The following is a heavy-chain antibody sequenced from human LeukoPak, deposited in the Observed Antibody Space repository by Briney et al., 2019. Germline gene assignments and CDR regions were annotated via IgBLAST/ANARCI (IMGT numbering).Heavy chain of an antibody. CDR3: AGGGGTGLSDA. V-gene: IGHV4-59*01. CDR1: GGSISSYY. Sequence: PSETLSLTCTVSGGSISSYYWSWIRQPPGKGLEWIGYIYYSGSTNYNPSLKSRVTISVDTSKNQFSLKLSSVTAADTAVYYCAGGGGTGLSDAWGQGTTVTVSS. CDR2: IYYSGST. J-gene: IGHJ6*02. D-gene: IGHD3-16*01.